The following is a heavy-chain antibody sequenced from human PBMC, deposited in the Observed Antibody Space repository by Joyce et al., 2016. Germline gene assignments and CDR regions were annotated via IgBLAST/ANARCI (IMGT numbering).Heavy chain of an antibody. CDR2: INYSGNA. V-gene: IGHV4-31*11. CDR3: ARVPLSSAFDY. Sequence: QVQLQESGLGLVQPSQTLSLTCGVPGGSISDGGYYWSWIRQRPGQGLEWIGYINYSGNAYYSPSLKSRLTISRDMSKNQFSLRLTSVAAADTAVYYCARVPLSSAFDYWGQGILVTVSS. J-gene: IGHJ4*02. D-gene: IGHD1-26*01. CDR1: GGSISDGGYY.